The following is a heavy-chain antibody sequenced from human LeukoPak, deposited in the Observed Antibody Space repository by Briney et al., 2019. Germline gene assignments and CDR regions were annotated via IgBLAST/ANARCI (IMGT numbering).Heavy chain of an antibody. V-gene: IGHV3-30-3*01. J-gene: IGHJ4*02. CDR1: GFTFSSSA. CDR2: ISYDGSNK. Sequence: GRSLRLSCAASGFTFSSSAMHWVRQAPGKGLEWVAVISYDGSNKYYADSVKGRFTISRDNARNSQFLHMNSLRAEDTAVYYCASGGGWVFFNWGRGTLVTVPS. D-gene: IGHD6-19*01. CDR3: ASGGGWVFFN.